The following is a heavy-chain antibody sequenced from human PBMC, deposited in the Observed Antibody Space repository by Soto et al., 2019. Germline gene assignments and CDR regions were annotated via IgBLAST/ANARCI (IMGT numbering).Heavy chain of an antibody. J-gene: IGHJ5*02. Sequence: QSPTLSLPCAISGDSVSSNSAAWNWIRPSPSRGLEWLGRTYYRSKWYNDYAVSVKSRITINPDTSKNQFSLQLNSVTPEDTAVYYCARDLEDIAVGLGNWFDPWGQGTLVTVSS. CDR1: GDSVSSNSAA. CDR3: ARDLEDIAVGLGNWFDP. V-gene: IGHV6-1*01. CDR2: TYYRSKWYN. D-gene: IGHD6-19*01.